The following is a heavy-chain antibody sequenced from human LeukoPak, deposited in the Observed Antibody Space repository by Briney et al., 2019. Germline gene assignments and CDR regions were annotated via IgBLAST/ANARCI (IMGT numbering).Heavy chain of an antibody. CDR2: ISYDGSNK. J-gene: IGHJ4*02. D-gene: IGHD5-12*01. V-gene: IGHV3-30-3*01. CDR1: GFTFSSYA. CDR3: AQSGGSGYDYDDY. Sequence: GGSLRLSCAASGFTFSSYAMHWVRQAPGKGLEWVAVISYDGSNKYYADSVKGRFTISRDNSKNTLYLQMNSLRAEDTAVYYCAQSGGSGYDYDDYWGQGTLVTVSS.